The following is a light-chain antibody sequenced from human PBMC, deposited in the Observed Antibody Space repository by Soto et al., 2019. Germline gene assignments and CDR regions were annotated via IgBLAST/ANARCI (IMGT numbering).Light chain of an antibody. Sequence: EIVLTQSPGTLSLSPGERATLSCRASQSVNTKYLAWYQQKPSQAPRLLISGVSSRATGIPDRFSGSGSGTDFILTISRVEPEDFAVYYCQQFGTSSLVTFGPGTKVDIK. CDR3: QQFGTSSLVT. J-gene: IGKJ3*01. CDR2: GVS. CDR1: QSVNTKY. V-gene: IGKV3-20*01.